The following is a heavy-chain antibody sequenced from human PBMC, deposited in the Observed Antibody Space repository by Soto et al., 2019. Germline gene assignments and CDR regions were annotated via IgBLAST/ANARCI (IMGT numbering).Heavy chain of an antibody. CDR2: MYYSGST. J-gene: IGHJ4*02. D-gene: IGHD4-17*01. CDR3: AREITVTKYSGYFDY. Sequence: SETLSLTCTVSGGSISSYYWSWIRQPPGKGLEWIGYMYYSGSTNYNPSLKSRVTISVDTSKNQFSLKLSSVTAADTAVYYCAREITVTKYSGYFDYWGQGTLVTVSS. CDR1: GGSISSYY. V-gene: IGHV4-59*01.